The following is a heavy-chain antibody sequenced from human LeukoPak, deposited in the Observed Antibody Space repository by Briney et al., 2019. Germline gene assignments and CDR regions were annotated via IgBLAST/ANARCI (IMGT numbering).Heavy chain of an antibody. Sequence: SETLSLTCTVSGGSIGSYYWSWIRQPPGKGLEWIGYIYYSGSTNYNPSLKSRVTISVDTSKNQFSLKLSSVTAADTAVYYCARGIPPNAYYYYYYYMDVWGKGTTVTVSS. V-gene: IGHV4-59*01. CDR3: ARGIPPNAYYYYYYYMDV. CDR2: IYYSGST. J-gene: IGHJ6*03. D-gene: IGHD3-10*01. CDR1: GGSIGSYY.